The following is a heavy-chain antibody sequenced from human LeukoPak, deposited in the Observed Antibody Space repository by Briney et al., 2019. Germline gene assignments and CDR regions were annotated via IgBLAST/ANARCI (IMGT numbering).Heavy chain of an antibody. CDR2: IYHSGST. Sequence: SETLSLTCAVSGGSISSGGYSWSWIRQPPGKGLEWIGYIYHSGSTYYNPSLKSRVTISVDRSKNQFSLKLSSVTAADTAVYYCARGHYSGYDYISWFDPWGQGTLVTVSS. CDR1: GGSISSGGYS. D-gene: IGHD5-12*01. J-gene: IGHJ5*02. V-gene: IGHV4-30-2*01. CDR3: ARGHYSGYDYISWFDP.